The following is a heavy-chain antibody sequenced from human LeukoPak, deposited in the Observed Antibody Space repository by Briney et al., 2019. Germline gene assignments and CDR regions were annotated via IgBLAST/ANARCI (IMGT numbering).Heavy chain of an antibody. CDR3: ARLGRPGAFDI. CDR1: GVAISTYY. J-gene: IGHJ3*02. Sequence: PSETLSLTCNVSGVAISTYYWSWIRQPPGKGLEWIGYLYYSGNTNYNPSLKSRVTISADTSKNQFSLKLTSVTAADTALYYCARLGRPGAFDIWGQGTMVTVSS. V-gene: IGHV4-59*08. D-gene: IGHD2-15*01. CDR2: LYYSGNT.